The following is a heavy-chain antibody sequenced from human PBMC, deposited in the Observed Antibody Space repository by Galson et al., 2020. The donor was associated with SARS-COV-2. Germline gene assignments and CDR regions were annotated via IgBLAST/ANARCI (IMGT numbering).Heavy chain of an antibody. V-gene: IGHV1-24*01. D-gene: IGHD3-10*01. CDR2: FDSEYGET. CDR3: ARDLGGWFDP. Sequence: ASVKVSCKISGYSLTELSIHWVRQGPGKGLSWMGGFDSEYGETVYPQKFQDRVTMTEDTSTDTDYMEVSNLSAEDTAVYYCARDLGGWFDPWGQGTLVTVSS. CDR1: GYSLTELS. J-gene: IGHJ5*02.